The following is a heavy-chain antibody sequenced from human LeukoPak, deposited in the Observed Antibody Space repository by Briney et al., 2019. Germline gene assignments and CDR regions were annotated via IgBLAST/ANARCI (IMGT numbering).Heavy chain of an antibody. V-gene: IGHV1-18*01. CDR3: ARGGDGYIYY. D-gene: IGHD3-16*01. CDR2: IYAYNGNT. J-gene: IGHJ4*02. CDR1: GYTFTNYG. Sequence: GASVKVSCKASGYTFTNYGITWVRQAPGQGLEWMGWIYAYNGNTNYAQKFQGRVTLTTDASTSTAYMELRSLRSDDTAVYYCARGGDGYIYYWGQGTLVTVSS.